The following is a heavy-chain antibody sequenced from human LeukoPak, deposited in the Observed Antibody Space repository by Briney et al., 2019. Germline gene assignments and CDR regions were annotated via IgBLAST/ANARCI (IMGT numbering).Heavy chain of an antibody. J-gene: IGHJ4*02. Sequence: SETLSLTCAVYGGSFSGYYWSWIPQPPGKGLEWIGYIYYSGSTNYNPSLKSRVTISVDTSKNQFSLKLSSVTAADTAVYYCAREVTTGPAYDYWGQGTLVTVSS. CDR3: AREVTTGPAYDY. V-gene: IGHV4-59*01. CDR2: IYYSGST. D-gene: IGHD4-17*01. CDR1: GGSFSGYY.